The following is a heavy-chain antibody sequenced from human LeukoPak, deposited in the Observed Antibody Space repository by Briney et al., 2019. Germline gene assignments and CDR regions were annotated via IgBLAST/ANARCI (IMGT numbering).Heavy chain of an antibody. J-gene: IGHJ4*02. D-gene: IGHD3-9*01. CDR3: ASFTDYDILTGYFWR. V-gene: IGHV4-38-2*01. CDR2: IYHSGST. CDR1: GSSISSGYY. Sequence: PSETLSLXCAVSGSSISSGYYWGWIQQPPGKGLEWIGSIYHSGSTYYNPSLKSRVTISVDTSKNQFSLKLSSVTAADTAVYYCASFTDYDILTGYFWRWGQGTLVTVSS.